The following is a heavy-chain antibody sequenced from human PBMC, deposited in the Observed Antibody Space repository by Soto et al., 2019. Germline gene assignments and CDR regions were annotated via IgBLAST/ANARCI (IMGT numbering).Heavy chain of an antibody. CDR1: GGSISSSSYY. J-gene: IGHJ5*02. V-gene: IGHV4-39*02. CDR3: ARTYGDYVFTNWFDP. CDR2: IYYSVST. Sequence: NPSETLSLTCIVSGGSISSSSYYWGWIRQPPGKGLEWIGSIYYSVSTYYNPSLKSRVTLSVDTSKNYFSLKLSSVTAADTAVYYCARTYGDYVFTNWFDPWGQGTLVTVSS. D-gene: IGHD4-17*01.